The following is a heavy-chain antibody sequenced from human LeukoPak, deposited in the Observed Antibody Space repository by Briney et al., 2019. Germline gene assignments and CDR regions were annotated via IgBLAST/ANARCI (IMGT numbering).Heavy chain of an antibody. CDR3: TTYITMVRGVIMVADY. CDR1: GFTFSNAW. CDR2: IKSKTDGGTT. D-gene: IGHD3-10*01. Sequence: PGGSLRLSCAASGFTFSNAWMSWVRQAPGKGLEWVGRIKSKTDGGTTDYAAPVKGRFTNSRDDSKNTLYLQMNSLKTEDTAVYYCTTYITMVRGVIMVADYRGQGTLVTVSS. J-gene: IGHJ4*02. V-gene: IGHV3-15*01.